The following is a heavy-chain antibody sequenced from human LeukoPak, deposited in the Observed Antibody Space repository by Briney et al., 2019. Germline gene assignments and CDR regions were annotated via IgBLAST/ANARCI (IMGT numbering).Heavy chain of an antibody. CDR3: AGYYYDSSGYYY. CDR1: GGTFSSYA. CDR2: IIPIFGTA. Sequence: ASVKVSCKASGGTFSSYAISWVRQAPGQGLEWMGRIIPIFGTANYAQKFQGRVTITTDESTSTAYMELSSLRSEDTAVYYCAGYYYDSSGYYYWGQGTLVTLSS. J-gene: IGHJ4*02. V-gene: IGHV1-69*05. D-gene: IGHD3-22*01.